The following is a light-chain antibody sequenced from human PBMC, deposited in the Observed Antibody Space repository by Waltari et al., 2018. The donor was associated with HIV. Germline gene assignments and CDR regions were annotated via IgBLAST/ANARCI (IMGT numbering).Light chain of an antibody. V-gene: IGLV2-18*02. CDR3: SSFTSSSTGV. CDR2: EVT. CDR1: SSDVGSYNL. Sequence: QSALTQPPSVSGSPGHSVTISCTGTSSDVGSYNLVSWYQQSPGTAPKLMVYEVTYRPSGVPERVSGSKSGNTASLTISGLQAEDEADYYCSSFTSSSTGVFGGGTKLTVL. J-gene: IGLJ3*02.